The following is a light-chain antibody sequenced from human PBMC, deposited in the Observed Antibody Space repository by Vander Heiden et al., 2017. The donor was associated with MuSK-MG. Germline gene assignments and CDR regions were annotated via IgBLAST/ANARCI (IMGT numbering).Light chain of an antibody. Sequence: DLQLTQSPSTLSASVGDRVTITCRASQSISSWLAWYQQKPGKAPKLLIYKASSLESAVPSRFSGSGSGTEFTLTISSLQPDDFATYYCQQYNSYGYTFGQGTKLEIK. CDR1: QSISSW. CDR3: QQYNSYGYT. CDR2: KAS. V-gene: IGKV1-5*03. J-gene: IGKJ2*01.